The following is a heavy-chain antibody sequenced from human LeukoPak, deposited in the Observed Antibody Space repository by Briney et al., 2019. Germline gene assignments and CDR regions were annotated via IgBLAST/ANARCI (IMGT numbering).Heavy chain of an antibody. CDR1: GGSTSTGDYY. Sequence: SQTLSLTCIVSGGSTSTGDYYCSWIRQPAGKGLEWIGRIYTSGSTNYNPSLKSRVTMSVDTSQNQFSLKLSSVTAADTAVYYCARGGYSGYDPSGLYYYYYYYMDVWGKGTTVTVS. D-gene: IGHD5-12*01. CDR2: IYTSGST. V-gene: IGHV4-61*02. J-gene: IGHJ6*03. CDR3: ARGGYSGYDPSGLYYYYYYYMDV.